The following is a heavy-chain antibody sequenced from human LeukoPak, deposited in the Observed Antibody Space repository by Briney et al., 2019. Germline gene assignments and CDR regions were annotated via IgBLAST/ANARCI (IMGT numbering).Heavy chain of an antibody. CDR3: ASNVFDYYDSSGYAPYFDY. V-gene: IGHV1-2*02. CDR2: INPNSGGT. CDR1: GYTFTGYY. Sequence: GASVTVSFKASGYTFTGYYMHWVRQAPGQGLEWMGWINPNSGGTNYAQKFQGRVTMTRETSISTAYMELSRLRSDDTAVYYCASNVFDYYDSSGYAPYFDYWGQGTLVTVSS. J-gene: IGHJ4*02. D-gene: IGHD3-22*01.